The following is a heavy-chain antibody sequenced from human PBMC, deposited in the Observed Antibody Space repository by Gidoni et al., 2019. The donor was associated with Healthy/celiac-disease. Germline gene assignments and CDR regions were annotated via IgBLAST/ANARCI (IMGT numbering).Heavy chain of an antibody. CDR1: GFTFSSYA. CDR2: ISGSGSSK. D-gene: IGHD6-19*01. V-gene: IGHV3-23*01. J-gene: IGHJ3*02. CDR3: AKDRPGSGWYGDAFDI. Sequence: EVQLLASGGGLVQPGGSLRLSCAASGFTFSSYAMSWVRQAPGKGLEWVSAISGSGSSKYYADSVKGRFTIPRDNSKNTLYLQMNSLRAEDTAVYYCAKDRPGSGWYGDAFDIWGQGTMVTVSS.